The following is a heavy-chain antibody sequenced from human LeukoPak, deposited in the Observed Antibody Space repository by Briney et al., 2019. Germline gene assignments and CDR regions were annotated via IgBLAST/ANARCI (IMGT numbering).Heavy chain of an antibody. Sequence: GASVKVSCKASGYTFTSYGISWVRQAPGQGLEWMGWISAYNGNTNYAQKLQGRVTMTTDTSTSTAYMELRSLRSDDTAVYYCARHHIVVVPAANGHYYYFDYWGQGTLVTVSS. V-gene: IGHV1-18*01. J-gene: IGHJ4*02. D-gene: IGHD2-2*01. CDR3: ARHHIVVVPAANGHYYYFDY. CDR1: GYTFTSYG. CDR2: ISAYNGNT.